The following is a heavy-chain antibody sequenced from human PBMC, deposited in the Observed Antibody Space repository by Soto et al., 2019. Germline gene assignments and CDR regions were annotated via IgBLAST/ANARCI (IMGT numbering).Heavy chain of an antibody. CDR3: AKDAVYYDVVWLMDH. V-gene: IGHV3-23*05. J-gene: IGHJ4*02. CDR1: GLPHSNFA. D-gene: IGHD3-22*01. Sequence: GGSLRLSCSASGLPHSNFAMMWVRQAPGKGLECVSGIYGSGRGIAYADSVNGRFTISRDNSKNTVYLQMTDLRADDTAVYCCAKDAVYYDVVWLMDHWGRGTQATVSS. CDR2: IYGSGRGI.